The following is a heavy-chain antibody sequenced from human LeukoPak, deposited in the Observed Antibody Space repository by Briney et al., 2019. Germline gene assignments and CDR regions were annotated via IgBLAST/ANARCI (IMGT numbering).Heavy chain of an antibody. CDR3: ARERNGLLSGSGWDYMDV. Sequence: GASVKVSCKASGGTFSSYAISWVRQAPGQGLEWMGGIIPIFGTANYAQKFQGRVTITTDESTSTAFIELSSLRTEDTAVYYCARERNGLLSGSGWDYMDVWGKGTTVTVSS. V-gene: IGHV1-69*05. D-gene: IGHD3-3*01. CDR1: GGTFSSYA. J-gene: IGHJ6*03. CDR2: IIPIFGTA.